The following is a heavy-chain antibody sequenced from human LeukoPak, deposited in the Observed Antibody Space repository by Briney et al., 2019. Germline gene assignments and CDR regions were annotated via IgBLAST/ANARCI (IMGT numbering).Heavy chain of an antibody. V-gene: IGHV4-59*08. CDR3: ASTEIAVAGTLDY. J-gene: IGHJ4*02. CDR1: GGSISGYY. D-gene: IGHD6-19*01. Sequence: SETLSLTCTVSGGSISGYYWSWIRQPLGKGLEGIGYIYYSGSPNYTPSLRSRLTISVDPYKNQFSLKLSSVTAADTAVYYCASTEIAVAGTLDYWGQGTLVTVSS. CDR2: IYYSGSP.